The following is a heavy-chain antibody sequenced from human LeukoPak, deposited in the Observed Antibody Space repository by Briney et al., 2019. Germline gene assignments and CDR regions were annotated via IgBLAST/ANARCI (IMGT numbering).Heavy chain of an antibody. CDR2: IYYSGST. V-gene: IGHV4-38-2*02. J-gene: IGHJ5*02. CDR1: GYSISSDYY. Sequence: SETLSLTCTVSGYSISSDYYWGWIRRPPGKGLEWIGSIYYSGSTYYNPSLKSRVTISVDTSKNQFSLKLSSVTAADTAVYYCARSYGSGPNWFDPWGQGALVTVSS. D-gene: IGHD3-10*01. CDR3: ARSYGSGPNWFDP.